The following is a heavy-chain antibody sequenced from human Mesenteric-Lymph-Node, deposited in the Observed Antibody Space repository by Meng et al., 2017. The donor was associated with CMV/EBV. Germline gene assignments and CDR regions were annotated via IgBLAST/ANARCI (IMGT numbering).Heavy chain of an antibody. CDR1: GFTFSDYY. CDR2: ITAGTHSAATT. J-gene: IGHJ4*02. Sequence: GESLKISCAASGFTFSDYYMSWIRQAPGKGLEWVSSITAGTHSAATTYYADSVRGRFTISRDVNTLDLQMNSLKAEDTAVYYCAKANHGNGDFDYWGQGTLVTVSS. CDR3: AKANHGNGDFDY. D-gene: IGHD1-1*01. V-gene: IGHV3-11*05.